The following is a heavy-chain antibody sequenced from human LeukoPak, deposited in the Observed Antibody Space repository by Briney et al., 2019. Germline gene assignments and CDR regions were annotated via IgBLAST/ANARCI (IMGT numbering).Heavy chain of an antibody. Sequence: SETLSLTCAVYGGSFNGYYWGWIRQPPGKGLEWIGEINHSGSTNYNPSLKSRVTISVDTSKNQFSLKLSSVTAADTAVYYCAREEGYYYDSSGYYYVYWGQGTLVTVSS. CDR2: INHSGST. V-gene: IGHV4-34*01. J-gene: IGHJ4*02. D-gene: IGHD3-22*01. CDR3: AREEGYYYDSSGYYYVY. CDR1: GGSFNGYY.